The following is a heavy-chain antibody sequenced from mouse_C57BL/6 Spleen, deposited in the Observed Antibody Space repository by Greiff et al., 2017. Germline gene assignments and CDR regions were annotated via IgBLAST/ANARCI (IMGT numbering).Heavy chain of an antibody. CDR2: IWSGGSS. V-gene: IGHV2-2*01. J-gene: IGHJ2*01. CDR1: GFSLTSYG. CDR3: ARNLGYYFDY. Sequence: VQLQESGPGLVQPSQSLSITCTVSGFSLTSYGVHWVRQSPGKGLEWLGVIWSGGSSAYNAAFISSLSIRKDNSKSQVFLKRNRPEADDTAIYYWARNLGYYFDYWGQGTTLTVSS.